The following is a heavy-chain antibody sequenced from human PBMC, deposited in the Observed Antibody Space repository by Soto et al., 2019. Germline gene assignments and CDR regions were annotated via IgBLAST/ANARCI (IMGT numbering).Heavy chain of an antibody. CDR1: GFTFSSYA. Sequence: EVQLLESGGGLVQPGGSLRLSCAASGFTFSSYAMSWVGQAPGKGLEWVSVISGSGDSTYYADSVRGRFTISRDNSKNTLYLQMNSLRAEDTAVYYCAKDRDGAAAGPTKFYGMDVWGQGTRVTVSS. J-gene: IGHJ6*02. V-gene: IGHV3-23*01. CDR3: AKDRDGAAAGPTKFYGMDV. D-gene: IGHD6-13*01. CDR2: ISGSGDST.